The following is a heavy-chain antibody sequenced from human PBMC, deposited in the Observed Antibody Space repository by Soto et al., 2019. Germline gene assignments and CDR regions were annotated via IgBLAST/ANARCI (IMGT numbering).Heavy chain of an antibody. J-gene: IGHJ5*02. Sequence: LILSCAASGFTFSSYAMHWVRQAPFKGLEWVAVISYDGSNKYYADSVKGRFTISRDNSKNTLYLQMNSLRAEDTAVYYCAREIEQQLVVPESNWFDPWGQGTLVTVSS. CDR2: ISYDGSNK. V-gene: IGHV3-30-3*01. CDR1: GFTFSSYA. D-gene: IGHD6-13*01. CDR3: AREIEQQLVVPESNWFDP.